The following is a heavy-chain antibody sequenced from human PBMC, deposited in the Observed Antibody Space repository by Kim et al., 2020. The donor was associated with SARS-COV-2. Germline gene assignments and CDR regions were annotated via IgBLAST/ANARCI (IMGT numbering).Heavy chain of an antibody. D-gene: IGHD2-15*01. Sequence: SETLSLTCTVSGGSISSGDYYWSWIRQPPGKGLEWIGYIYYSGSTYYNPSLKSRVTISVDTSKNQFSLKLSSVTAADTAVYYCAREPSGGQGAFDIWGQGTMVTVSS. V-gene: IGHV4-30-4*01. CDR2: IYYSGST. CDR3: AREPSGGQGAFDI. J-gene: IGHJ3*02. CDR1: GGSISSGDYY.